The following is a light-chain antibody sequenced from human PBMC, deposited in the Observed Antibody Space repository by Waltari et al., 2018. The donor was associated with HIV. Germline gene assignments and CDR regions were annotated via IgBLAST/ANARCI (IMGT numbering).Light chain of an antibody. CDR1: SSNLRAGYD. V-gene: IGLV1-40*01. Sequence: QSVLTQPPSVSGAPGQWISISCTGSSSNLRAGYDVHCYKQLPGAAPKLLIYSNNQLSSGGPARFSGSKSGTSAALTITGLQTDDEADYYCLSDDGRLLEVFGTGTKVSVL. J-gene: IGLJ1*01. CDR3: LSDDGRLLEV. CDR2: SNN.